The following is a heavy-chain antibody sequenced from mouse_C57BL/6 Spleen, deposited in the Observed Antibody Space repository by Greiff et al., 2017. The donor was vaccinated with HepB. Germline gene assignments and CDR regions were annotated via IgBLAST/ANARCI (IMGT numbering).Heavy chain of an antibody. V-gene: IGHV1-64*01. CDR1: GYTFTSYW. CDR3: AREDGYYGDYYAMDY. D-gene: IGHD2-3*01. Sequence: QVQLQQPGAELVKPGASVKLSCKASGYTFTSYWMHWVKQRPGQGLEWIGMIHPNSGSTNYNEKFKSKATLTVDKSSSTAYMQLSSLTSEDSAVYYCAREDGYYGDYYAMDYWGQGTSVTVSS. J-gene: IGHJ4*01. CDR2: IHPNSGST.